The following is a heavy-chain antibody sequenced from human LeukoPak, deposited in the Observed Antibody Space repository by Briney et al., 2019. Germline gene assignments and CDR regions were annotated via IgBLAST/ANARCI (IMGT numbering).Heavy chain of an antibody. CDR1: GGSISSGGYS. J-gene: IGHJ5*02. V-gene: IGHV4-30-2*01. CDR3: ARSYYYGSGSYVWFDP. D-gene: IGHD3-10*01. CDR2: IYHSGST. Sequence: SETLPLTCAVSGGSISSGGYSWSWIRQPPGKGLEWIGYIYHSGSTYYNPSLKSRVTISVDRSKNQFSLKLSSVTAADTAVYYCARSYYYGSGSYVWFDPWGQGTLVTVSS.